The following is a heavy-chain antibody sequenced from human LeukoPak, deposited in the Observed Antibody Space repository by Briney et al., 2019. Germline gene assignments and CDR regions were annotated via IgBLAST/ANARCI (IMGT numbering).Heavy chain of an antibody. CDR2: IYYSGST. CDR3: ARATDYYYGSGSKCNWFDP. V-gene: IGHV4-61*01. CDR1: GGSVSSGSYY. D-gene: IGHD3-10*01. J-gene: IGHJ5*02. Sequence: PSETLSLTGTVSGGSVSSGSYYWSWIRQPPGKGLEWIGYIYYSGSTNYNPSLKSRVTISVDTSKNQFSLKLSSVTAADTAVYYCARATDYYYGSGSKCNWFDPWGQGTLVTVSS.